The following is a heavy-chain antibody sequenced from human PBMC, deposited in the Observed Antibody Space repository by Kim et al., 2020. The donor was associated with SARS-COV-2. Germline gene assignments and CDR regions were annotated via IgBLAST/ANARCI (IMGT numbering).Heavy chain of an antibody. J-gene: IGHJ4*02. CDR3: ARGSVDGSYVY. V-gene: IGHV6-1*01. Sequence: NDYAVSVKSRITINPDTSKNQFSLQLNSVTPEDTAVYYCARGSVDGSYVYWGQGTLVTVSS. CDR2: N. D-gene: IGHD6-19*01.